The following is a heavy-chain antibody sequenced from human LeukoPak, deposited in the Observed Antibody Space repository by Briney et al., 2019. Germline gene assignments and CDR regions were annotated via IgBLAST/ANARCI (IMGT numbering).Heavy chain of an antibody. CDR1: GGTFSSYT. CDR3: ARYVVVPAANQGGNWFDP. Sequence: ASVKVSCKASGGTFSSYTISWVRQAPGQGLEWMARIIPILGSANYAQKFQGRVTITADKSTSTAYMELSSLRSEDTAVYYCARYVVVPAANQGGNWFDPWGQGTRVSVSS. J-gene: IGHJ5*02. CDR2: IIPILGSA. D-gene: IGHD2-2*01. V-gene: IGHV1-69*02.